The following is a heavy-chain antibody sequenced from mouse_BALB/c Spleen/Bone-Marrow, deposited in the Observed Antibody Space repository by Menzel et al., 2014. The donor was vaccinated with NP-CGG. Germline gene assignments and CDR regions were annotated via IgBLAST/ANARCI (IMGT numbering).Heavy chain of an antibody. D-gene: IGHD2-14*01. J-gene: IGHJ4*01. CDR3: ATDRYDEDYAMDY. CDR1: GYSFTDYY. CDR2: INPYNGAT. Sequence: EVQLQQSGPELVKPGASVKISCKASGYSFTDYYMHWVKQSHVKSLEWIGRINPYNGATSYNQNFKDKASLTVDKSSTTAYMELHSLTSEDSAVYYCATDRYDEDYAMDYWGQGTSVTVSS. V-gene: IGHV1-26*01.